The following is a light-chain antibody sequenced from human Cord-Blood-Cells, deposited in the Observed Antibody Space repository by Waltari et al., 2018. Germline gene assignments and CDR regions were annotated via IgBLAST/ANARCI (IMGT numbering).Light chain of an antibody. J-gene: IGLJ1*01. CDR3: SSYAGSNNFV. Sequence: QSALTQPPSASGSPGQSVTISCTGTSSDVGAYTLVPWYQQHPGKAPKLMIYEVSKRPSGVPDRFSGSKSGNTASLTVSGLQAEDEADYYCSSYAGSNNFVFGTGTKVTVL. V-gene: IGLV2-8*01. CDR2: EVS. CDR1: SSDVGAYTL.